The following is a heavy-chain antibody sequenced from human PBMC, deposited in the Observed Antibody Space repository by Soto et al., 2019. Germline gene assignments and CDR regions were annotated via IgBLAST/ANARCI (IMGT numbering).Heavy chain of an antibody. Sequence: GGSLRLSCAASGFTFDDYAMHWVRQVPGKGLEWVSGINWNSGSIGYADSVRGRFAISRDNAKNSLHLQMNSLRAEDTAFYYCVKDESINWYSGHFRHWGQGTLVTVSS. CDR3: VKDESINWYSGHFRH. CDR2: INWNSGSI. V-gene: IGHV3-9*01. CDR1: GFTFDDYA. J-gene: IGHJ1*01. D-gene: IGHD6-13*01.